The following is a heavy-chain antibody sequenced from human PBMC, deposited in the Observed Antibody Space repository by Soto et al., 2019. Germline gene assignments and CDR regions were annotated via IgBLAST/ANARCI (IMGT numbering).Heavy chain of an antibody. V-gene: IGHV1-69*13. CDR1: GGTFSSYA. Sequence: VASVKVSCKASGGTFSSYAISWVRQAPGQGLEWMGGIIPIFGTANYAQKFQGRVTITADESTSTAYMELSSLRSEDTAVYYCARGAGYCGGDCYPPIGYYYYGMDVWGQGTTVTVSS. CDR3: ARGAGYCGGDCYPPIGYYYYGMDV. CDR2: IIPIFGTA. D-gene: IGHD2-21*02. J-gene: IGHJ6*02.